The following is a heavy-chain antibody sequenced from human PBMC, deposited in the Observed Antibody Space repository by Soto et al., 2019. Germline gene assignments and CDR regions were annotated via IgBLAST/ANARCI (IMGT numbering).Heavy chain of an antibody. CDR3: ASSSSWYWFDP. Sequence: QVQLQESGPGLVKPSETLSLTCTVSGGSISSYYWTWIRQPPGKGQEWIGYSYYSGSNNYNPSLKSRVTISVDTSKNQFSLKMSSVTAADTAVYYCASSSSWYWFDPWGQGTLVTVSS. CDR2: SYYSGSN. V-gene: IGHV4-59*01. D-gene: IGHD6-13*01. CDR1: GGSISSYY. J-gene: IGHJ5*02.